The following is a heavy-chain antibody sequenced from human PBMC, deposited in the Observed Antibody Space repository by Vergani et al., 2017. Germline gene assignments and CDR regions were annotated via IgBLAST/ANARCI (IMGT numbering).Heavy chain of an antibody. Sequence: QITLKESGPTLVKPTQTLTLTCTFSGFSLSTSGVGVGWIRQPPGKALEWLALIYWDDDKRYSPSLKSRLTITKDTSKNQVVLTMTNMDPVDTATYYCAHSVDSSWYYYNGGVLFDYWGQGTLVTVSS. CDR2: IYWDDDK. CDR3: AHSVDSSWYYYNGGVLFDY. J-gene: IGHJ4*02. CDR1: GFSLSTSGVG. D-gene: IGHD6-13*01. V-gene: IGHV2-5*02.